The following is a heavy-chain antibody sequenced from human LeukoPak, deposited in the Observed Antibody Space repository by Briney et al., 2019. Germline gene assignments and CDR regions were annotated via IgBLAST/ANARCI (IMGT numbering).Heavy chain of an antibody. Sequence: SETLSLTCAVYGGSFSGYYWSWIRQPPGKGLEWIGEINHSGSTNYNPSLKSRVTISVDASKNQFSLKLSSVTAADTAVYYCARGGPRYCSGGSCYFGYWGQGTLVTVSS. D-gene: IGHD2-15*01. CDR2: INHSGST. CDR1: GGSFSGYY. V-gene: IGHV4-34*01. J-gene: IGHJ4*02. CDR3: ARGGPRYCSGGSCYFGY.